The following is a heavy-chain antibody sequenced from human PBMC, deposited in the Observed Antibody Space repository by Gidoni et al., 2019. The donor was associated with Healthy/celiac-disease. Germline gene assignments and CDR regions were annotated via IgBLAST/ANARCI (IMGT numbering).Heavy chain of an antibody. CDR1: GGSISSGDYY. CDR3: ARGADLAAAGTYFDY. V-gene: IGHV4-30-4*01. D-gene: IGHD6-13*01. J-gene: IGHJ4*02. Sequence: QVQLQESGPGLVKPSQPLSLTCPFPGGSISSGDYYWSWFRQPPGKGLEWIGYIYYSGSTYYNPSLKSRVTISVDTSKNQFSLKLSSVTAADTAVYYCARGADLAAAGTYFDYWGQGTLVTVSS. CDR2: IYYSGST.